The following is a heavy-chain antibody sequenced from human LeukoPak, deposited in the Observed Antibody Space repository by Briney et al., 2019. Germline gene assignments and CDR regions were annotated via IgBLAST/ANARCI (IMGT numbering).Heavy chain of an antibody. CDR3: ARAPSEIGGYYPEYFRH. D-gene: IGHD3-22*01. Sequence: GGSLRLSCAASGFTFSSYCMHWVRQAPGKGLVWVSRIKSDGSTRYADSVKGRFTISRDNAKDTVSLQMTSLRAEDTGVYYCARAPSEIGGYYPEYFRHWGQGTLVIVSS. CDR1: GFTFSSYC. J-gene: IGHJ1*01. CDR2: IKSDGST. V-gene: IGHV3-74*01.